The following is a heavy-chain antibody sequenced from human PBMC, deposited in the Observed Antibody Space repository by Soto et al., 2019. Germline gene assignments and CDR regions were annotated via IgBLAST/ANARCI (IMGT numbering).Heavy chain of an antibody. V-gene: IGHV3-33*01. CDR1: GFTFSSYG. CDR2: IWYDGSNK. J-gene: IGHJ4*02. CDR3: AREQWLRRGGVDY. Sequence: QVQLVESGGGVVQPGRSLRLSCAASGFTFSSYGMHWVRQAPGKGLEWVAVIWYDGSNKYYADSVKGRFTISRDNSKNTLYLQMNSLRAEDTAVDYCAREQWLRRGGVDYWGQGTLVTVSS. D-gene: IGHD5-12*01.